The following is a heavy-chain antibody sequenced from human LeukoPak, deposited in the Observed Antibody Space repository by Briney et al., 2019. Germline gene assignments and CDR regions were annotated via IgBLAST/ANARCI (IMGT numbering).Heavy chain of an antibody. CDR3: ARGAIVVVPAAGGRVWFDP. V-gene: IGHV1-2*02. D-gene: IGHD2-2*01. J-gene: IGHJ5*02. CDR2: INPNSGGT. CDR1: GYTFTGYY. Sequence: ASVKVSCKASGYTFTGYYMHWVRQAPGQGLEWMGWINPNSGGTNYAQKFQGRVTMTRDPSISTAYMELSRLRSDDTAVYYCARGAIVVVPAAGGRVWFDPWGQGTLVTVSS.